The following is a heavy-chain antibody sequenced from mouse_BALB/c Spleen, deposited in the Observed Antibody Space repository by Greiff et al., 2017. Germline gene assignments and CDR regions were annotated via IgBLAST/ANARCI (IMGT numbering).Heavy chain of an antibody. J-gene: IGHJ2*01. Sequence: EVQGVESGPELVKPGASVKVSCKASGYAFTSYNMYWVKQSHGKSLEWIGYIDPYNGGTSYNQKFKGKATLTVDKSSSTAYMHLNSLTSEDSAVYYCARSYRYDDGYFDYWGQGTTLTVSS. D-gene: IGHD2-14*01. CDR2: IDPYNGGT. CDR3: ARSYRYDDGYFDY. CDR1: GYAFTSYN. V-gene: IGHV1S135*01.